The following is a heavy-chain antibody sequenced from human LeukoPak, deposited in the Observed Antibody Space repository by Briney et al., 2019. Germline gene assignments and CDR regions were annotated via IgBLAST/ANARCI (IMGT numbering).Heavy chain of an antibody. CDR1: GFTFSSYS. V-gene: IGHV3-21*01. CDR3: ARDGIDGYSYGYPYYYYYMDV. D-gene: IGHD5-18*01. J-gene: IGHJ6*03. Sequence: GGSLRLSCAASGFTFSSYSINWVRQSPGNGLKWVSSISSSSSYIYYADSVKGRFTISRDNAKNSLYLQMNSLRAEDTAVYYCARDGIDGYSYGYPYYYYYMDVWGKGTTVTVSS. CDR2: ISSSSSYI.